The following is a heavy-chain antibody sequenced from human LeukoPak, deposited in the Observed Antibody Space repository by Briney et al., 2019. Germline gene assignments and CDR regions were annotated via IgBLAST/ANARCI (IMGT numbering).Heavy chain of an antibody. Sequence: GGSLRLTCAASGFTFSSYAMSWVRQAPGKGLEWDSAVSGSDGRTYYAASVRGRFTISRDNFKNTLYVQMNSLRAEDTAVYYCVRDKRFPDDVFDIWGQGTMVTVSS. J-gene: IGHJ3*02. CDR1: GFTFSSYA. V-gene: IGHV3-23*01. CDR2: VSGSDGRT. D-gene: IGHD3-10*01. CDR3: VRDKRFPDDVFDI.